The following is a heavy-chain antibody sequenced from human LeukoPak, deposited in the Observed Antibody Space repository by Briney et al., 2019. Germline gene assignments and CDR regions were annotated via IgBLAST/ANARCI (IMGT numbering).Heavy chain of an antibody. D-gene: IGHD6-13*01. V-gene: IGHV3-74*01. CDR1: GFTFRSYW. CDR2: INSDGSST. J-gene: IGHJ1*01. Sequence: GGSLRLSCAASGFTFRSYWMHWVRQAPGKGLVWVSRINSDGSSTSYADSVKGRFTISRDKAKNTLYLQMNSLRDADTALYNSAREAEYRSSWYANRYFQHWGQGTLVSVSS. CDR3: AREAEYRSSWYANRYFQH.